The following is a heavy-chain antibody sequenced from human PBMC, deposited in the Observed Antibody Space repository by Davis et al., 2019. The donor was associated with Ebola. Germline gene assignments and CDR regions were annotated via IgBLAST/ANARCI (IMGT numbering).Heavy chain of an antibody. CDR1: GGSFSGYY. V-gene: IGHV4-59*08. CDR3: ARPVLRFLEWHRGWFDP. D-gene: IGHD3-3*01. CDR2: IYYSGST. J-gene: IGHJ5*02. Sequence: SETLSLTCAVYGGSFSGYYWSWIRQPPGKGLEWIGYIYYSGSTNYNPSLKSRVTISVDTSKNQFSLKLSSVTAADTAVYYCARPVLRFLEWHRGWFDPWGQGTLVTVSS.